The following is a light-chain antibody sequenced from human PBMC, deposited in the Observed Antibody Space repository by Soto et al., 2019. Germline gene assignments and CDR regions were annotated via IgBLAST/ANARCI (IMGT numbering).Light chain of an antibody. CDR3: QQYGSSPLFT. J-gene: IGKJ3*01. Sequence: EIVLTQSPGTLSLSPGERATLSCRASQSVSSSYLAWYRQKPGQAPRLLIYGASSRATGIPDRFSGSGSGTDFTLTISSLEHEDFAVYYCQQYGSSPLFTFGPGTKVDIK. V-gene: IGKV3-20*01. CDR1: QSVSSSY. CDR2: GAS.